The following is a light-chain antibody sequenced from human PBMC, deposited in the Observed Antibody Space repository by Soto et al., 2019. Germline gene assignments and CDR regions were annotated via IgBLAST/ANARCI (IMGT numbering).Light chain of an antibody. J-gene: IGKJ4*01. CDR1: QSVSSY. V-gene: IGKV3-11*01. CDR3: QQRSNWPST. Sequence: EIVLTQSPATLSLSPGERAAFSCRASQSVSSYLAWYQQKPGQAPRLLIYDASKRAPGIPARFTGSGSGTDFTLPISSLEPEDFAVYFCQQRSNWPSTFGGGTKVEI. CDR2: DAS.